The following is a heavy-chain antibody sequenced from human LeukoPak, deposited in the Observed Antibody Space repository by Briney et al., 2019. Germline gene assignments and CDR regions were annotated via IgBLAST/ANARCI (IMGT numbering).Heavy chain of an antibody. J-gene: IGHJ6*02. Sequence: GGSLRLSCAASGFAVSSNHMNWVRQAPGKGLEWVSVIFNGGSTYYADSVKGRFTISRDNAKNSLYLQTNSLRAEDTAVYYCARDTLENYDSNYGMDVWGQGTTVTVSS. CDR3: ARDTLENYDSNYGMDV. CDR2: IFNGGST. D-gene: IGHD3-22*01. V-gene: IGHV3-53*01. CDR1: GFAVSSNH.